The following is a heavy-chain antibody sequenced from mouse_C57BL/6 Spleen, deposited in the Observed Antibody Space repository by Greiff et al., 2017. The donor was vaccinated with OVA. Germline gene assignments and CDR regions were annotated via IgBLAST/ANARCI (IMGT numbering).Heavy chain of an antibody. J-gene: IGHJ2*01. D-gene: IGHD1-1*01. V-gene: IGHV1-7*01. CDR2: INPSSGYT. Sequence: QVQLKQSGAELAKPGASVKLSCKASGYTFTSYWMHWVKQRPGQGLEWIGYINPSSGYTKYNQKFKDKATLTADKSSSTAYMQLSSLTYEDSAVYYCARSPSITQILFDYWGQGTTLTVSS. CDR1: GYTFTSYW. CDR3: ARSPSITQILFDY.